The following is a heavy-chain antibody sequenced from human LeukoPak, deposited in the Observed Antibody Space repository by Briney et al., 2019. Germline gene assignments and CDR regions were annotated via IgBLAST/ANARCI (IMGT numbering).Heavy chain of an antibody. CDR2: INHSGST. D-gene: IGHD6-19*01. CDR3: ARRLLRSRYAVAGTLHWFDP. CDR1: GGSFSGYY. Sequence: SETLSLTCAVYGGSFSGYYWSWIRQPPGKGLEWIGEINHSGSTNYNPSLKSRVTISVDTSKNQFSLKLSSVTAADTAVYYCARRLLRSRYAVAGTLHWFDPWGQGTLVTVSS. V-gene: IGHV4-34*01. J-gene: IGHJ5*02.